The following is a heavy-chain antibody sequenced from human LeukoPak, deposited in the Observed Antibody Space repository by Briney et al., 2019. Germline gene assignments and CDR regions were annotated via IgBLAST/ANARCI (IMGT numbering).Heavy chain of an antibody. V-gene: IGHV3-64D*09. J-gene: IGHJ4*02. D-gene: IGHD3-16*01. CDR3: VKGVSGSASNLDY. Sequence: GGSLRLSCSASGFIFRSCAMHWVRQAPGKGLEYVSTISSNDISTFYADSVKGRFAISRDNSKNTVYLEMSSLRAEDTAIYYCVKGVSGSASNLDYWGQGTLVTVSS. CDR1: GFIFRSCA. CDR2: ISSNDIST.